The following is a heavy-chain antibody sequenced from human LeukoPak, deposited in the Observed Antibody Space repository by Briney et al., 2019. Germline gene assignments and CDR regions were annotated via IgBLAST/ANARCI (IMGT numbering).Heavy chain of an antibody. CDR3: ADSNYWYPVDY. Sequence: GGSLRLSCAASGFTFSSYAMRWVRQAPGKGLEWVSSITGSGDTTYYADSVKGRFTISRDNSKNTLYLQMNSLRAEDTAVYYCADSNYWYPVDYWGQGTLVTVSS. CDR1: GFTFSSYA. J-gene: IGHJ4*02. CDR2: ITGSGDTT. D-gene: IGHD4-11*01. V-gene: IGHV3-23*01.